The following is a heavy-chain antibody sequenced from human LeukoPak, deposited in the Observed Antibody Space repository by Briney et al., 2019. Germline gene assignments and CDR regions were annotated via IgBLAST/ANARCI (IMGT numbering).Heavy chain of an antibody. CDR3: ARDDTREGFDY. V-gene: IGHV3-23*01. J-gene: IGHJ4*02. Sequence: GGSLRLSCTVSGFTFSSYTMSWVRQAPGKGLEWVSAISGSGGSTYYADSVKGRFTISRDNSKNTLYLQMNSLRAEDTAAYYCARDDTREGFDYWGQGTLVTVSS. CDR1: GFTFSSYT. CDR2: ISGSGGST. D-gene: IGHD1-26*01.